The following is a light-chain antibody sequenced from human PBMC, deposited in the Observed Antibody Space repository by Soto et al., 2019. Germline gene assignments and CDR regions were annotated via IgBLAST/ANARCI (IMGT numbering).Light chain of an antibody. J-gene: IGLJ1*01. Sequence: QSVLTQPPSASGTPGQRVSVSCSGSSSNIGTNYVYWYQHPPGAAPRLLIFRDDHRPAGVPVRFSASKSGTSASLAINGLRSEDEADYYCAAWDDSLNASDVFGTGTKVTVL. CDR3: AAWDDSLNASDV. CDR2: RDD. CDR1: SSNIGTNY. V-gene: IGLV1-47*01.